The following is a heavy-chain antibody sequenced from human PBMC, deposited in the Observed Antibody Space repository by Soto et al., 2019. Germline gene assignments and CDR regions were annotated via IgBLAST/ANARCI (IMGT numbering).Heavy chain of an antibody. Sequence: PGESLKISCRGSGYNYNLHWISWVRQKPGRGLEWMGIIYPGDSDTRYNPSFQGQVTISVDKSINTAYLQWDSLEASDTATYYCARNLRSYDFFQYYYGIDVWGQGSTVTVSS. CDR2: IYPGDSDT. CDR3: ARNLRSYDFFQYYYGIDV. J-gene: IGHJ6*02. CDR1: GYNYNLHW. D-gene: IGHD3-16*01. V-gene: IGHV5-51*01.